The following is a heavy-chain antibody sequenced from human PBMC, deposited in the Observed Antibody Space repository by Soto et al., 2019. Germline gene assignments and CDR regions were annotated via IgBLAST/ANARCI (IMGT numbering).Heavy chain of an antibody. CDR1: GFTFSVSA. V-gene: IGHV3-73*02. D-gene: IGHD4-4*01. J-gene: IGHJ4*02. CDR3: TPTGPTVTHFDY. Sequence: EVQLVESGGGLVQPGGSLKLSCAASGFTFSVSAMHWVRQASGKGLEWVGRIRSKANSYATAYAASVKGRFTISRDDSKNTAYLQMNSLKTEDTAVYYCTPTGPTVTHFDYWGQGTLVTVSS. CDR2: IRSKANSYAT.